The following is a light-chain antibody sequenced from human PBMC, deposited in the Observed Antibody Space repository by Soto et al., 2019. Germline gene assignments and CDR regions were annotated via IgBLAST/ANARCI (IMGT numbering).Light chain of an antibody. V-gene: IGLV1-40*01. CDR3: QTFDNTLRGSV. CDR1: SSNIGADSH. CDR2: ATD. J-gene: IGLJ2*01. Sequence: QPVLTQPPSVSGAPGQRVIMSCTGTSSNIGADSHVHWYQQLPGAAPKLLISATDNRASGVPDRFSGSKSGASASLAVTGLQAEDEADYYCQTFDNTLRGSVFGGGTKLTVL.